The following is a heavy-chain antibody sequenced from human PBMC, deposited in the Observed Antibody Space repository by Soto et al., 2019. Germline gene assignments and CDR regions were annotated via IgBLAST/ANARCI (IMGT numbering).Heavy chain of an antibody. CDR3: ARGSLVATFFDY. CDR1: GGSISSYY. V-gene: IGHV4-59*01. D-gene: IGHD5-12*01. J-gene: IGHJ4*02. CDR2: IYYSGST. Sequence: SETLSLTCTVSGGSISSYYWSWIRQPPGKGLEWIGYIYYSGSTNYNPSLKSRVTISVDTSKNQFSLKLSSVTAADTAVYYCARGSLVATFFDYWGQGTLVTVSS.